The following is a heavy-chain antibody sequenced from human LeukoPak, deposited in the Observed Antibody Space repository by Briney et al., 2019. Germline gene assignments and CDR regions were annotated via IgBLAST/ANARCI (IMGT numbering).Heavy chain of an antibody. Sequence: TGGSLRLSCAASGFTFSSYSMNWVRQAPGKGLEWVSSISSSSSYIYYADSVKGRFTISRDNAKNSLYLQMNSLRAEDTAVYYCARDARRRGNVPMVRGVSDAFDIWGQGTMVTVSS. CDR3: ARDARRRGNVPMVRGVSDAFDI. V-gene: IGHV3-21*01. CDR2: ISSSSSYI. J-gene: IGHJ3*02. D-gene: IGHD3-10*01. CDR1: GFTFSSYS.